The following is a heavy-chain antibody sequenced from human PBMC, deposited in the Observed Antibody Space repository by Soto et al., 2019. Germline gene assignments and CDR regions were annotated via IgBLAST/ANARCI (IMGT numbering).Heavy chain of an antibody. J-gene: IGHJ6*02. CDR2: INHSGST. D-gene: IGHD6-19*01. Sequence: PSEALSLTCAVYGGSFSGYYCSWSRQPPGKGLEWIGEINHSGSTNYNPSLKSRVTISVDTSKNQFSLELSSVTAADTAVYYCARGSSSGWYVRYYYYYGMDVWGQGTTVTVSS. CDR1: GGSFSGYY. CDR3: ARGSSSGWYVRYYYYYGMDV. V-gene: IGHV4-34*01.